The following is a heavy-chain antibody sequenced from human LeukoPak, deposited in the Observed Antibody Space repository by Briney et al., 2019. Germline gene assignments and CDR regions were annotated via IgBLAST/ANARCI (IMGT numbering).Heavy chain of an antibody. D-gene: IGHD6-19*01. CDR3: AKDHSSAWDYFYYGMNV. CDR2: INPNSGGT. CDR1: GYTFTGYY. Sequence: ASVKVSCKASGYTFTGYYMHWVRQAPGQGLEWMGWINPNSGGTNYAQKFQGRVTMTRNTSISTAYMELSSLRSEDTAVYYCAKDHSSAWDYFYYGMNVWGQGTTVTVSS. J-gene: IGHJ6*02. V-gene: IGHV1-2*02.